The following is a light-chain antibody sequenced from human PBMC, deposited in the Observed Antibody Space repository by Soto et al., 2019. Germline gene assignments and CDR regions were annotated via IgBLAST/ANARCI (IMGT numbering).Light chain of an antibody. Sequence: EIVLTQSPATLSLSPVDIGTLSCRASESVTDYLAWYQQKPGQAPRLLVYDVSNRAAGIPTRFSGSGSGTDFTLTINSLQSDDFAVYYCQQYDNWPWTFGQGTKVDIK. CDR2: DVS. J-gene: IGKJ1*01. CDR3: QQYDNWPWT. V-gene: IGKV3-11*01. CDR1: ESVTDY.